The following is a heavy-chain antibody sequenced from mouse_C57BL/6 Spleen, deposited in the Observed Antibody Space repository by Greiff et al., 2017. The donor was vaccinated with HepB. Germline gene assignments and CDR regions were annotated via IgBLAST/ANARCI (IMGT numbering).Heavy chain of an antibody. CDR3: ARGLYYGNPWFAY. Sequence: QVQLQQSGAELVRPGSSVKLSCKASGYTFTSYWMHWVKQRPIQGLEWIGNIDPSDSETHYNQKFKDKATLTVDKSSSTAYMQLSSLTSEDSAVYYCARGLYYGNPWFAYWGQGTLVTVSA. CDR2: IDPSDSET. D-gene: IGHD2-1*01. J-gene: IGHJ3*01. V-gene: IGHV1-52*01. CDR1: GYTFTSYW.